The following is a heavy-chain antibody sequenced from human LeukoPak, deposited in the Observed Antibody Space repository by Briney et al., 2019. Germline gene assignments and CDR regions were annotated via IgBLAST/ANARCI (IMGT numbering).Heavy chain of an antibody. V-gene: IGHV3-21*04. D-gene: IGHD1-26*01. CDR1: GFTVSSNY. CDR2: ISSSSSYI. Sequence: GGSLRLSCAASGFTVSSNYMSWVRQAPGKGLELVSSISSSSSYIYYADSVKGRFTISRDNAKNSLYLQMNSLRAEDTAVYYCARDVGATPGYFDYWGQGTLVTVSS. CDR3: ARDVGATPGYFDY. J-gene: IGHJ4*02.